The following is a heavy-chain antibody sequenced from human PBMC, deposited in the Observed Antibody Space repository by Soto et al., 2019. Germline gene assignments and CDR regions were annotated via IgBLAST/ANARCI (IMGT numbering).Heavy chain of an antibody. D-gene: IGHD2-2*01. V-gene: IGHV3-7*01. J-gene: IGHJ3*02. CDR2: IKQDGSEK. CDR1: GFTFSSYW. Sequence: GGSLRLSCAASGFTFSSYWMSWVRQAPGKGLEWVANIKQDGSEKYYVDSVKGRFTISRDNAKNSLYLQMNSLRAEDTAVYYCASGHSDIVVVPAAPPNAFDIWGQGTMVTVSS. CDR3: ASGHSDIVVVPAAPPNAFDI.